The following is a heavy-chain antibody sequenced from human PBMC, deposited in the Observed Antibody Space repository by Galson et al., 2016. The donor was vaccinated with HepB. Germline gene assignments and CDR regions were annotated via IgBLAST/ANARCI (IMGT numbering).Heavy chain of an antibody. J-gene: IGHJ4*02. Sequence: SLRLSCAASGFTFSGYSMHWVRQAPGKGLEWVAEIVSHDGSQREYADSVKGRFTISRDNSKKMLYLEMSSLRVEDTAVYYCARGAYSSGYILRVLWGQGTLVTVSS. V-gene: IGHV3-30*04. CDR2: VSHDGSQR. D-gene: IGHD3-22*01. CDR1: GFTFSGYS. CDR3: ARGAYSSGYILRVL.